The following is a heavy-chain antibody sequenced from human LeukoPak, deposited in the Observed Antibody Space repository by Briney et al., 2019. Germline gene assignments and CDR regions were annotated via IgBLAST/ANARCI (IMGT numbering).Heavy chain of an antibody. Sequence: GGSLTLSCSASRFSLSSYNMHWVRQAPGKGLEFVSGVSSDWGTTDYADSARDRFTISRDNSKNTLYLQMSSLRAEDTAIYYCVGGLYGLGWDYWGPGTLVTVSS. CDR1: RFSLSSYN. D-gene: IGHD3-10*01. J-gene: IGHJ4*02. CDR2: VSSDWGTT. CDR3: VGGLYGLGWDY. V-gene: IGHV3-64D*06.